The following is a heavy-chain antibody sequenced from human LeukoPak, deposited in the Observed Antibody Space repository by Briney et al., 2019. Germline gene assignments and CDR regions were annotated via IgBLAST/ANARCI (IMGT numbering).Heavy chain of an antibody. CDR1: GFTFSSYA. Sequence: GGSLRLSCAASGFTFSSYAVSWVRQAPGKGLEWVSAISGSGGSTYYADSVKGRFTISRDNSKNTLYLQMNSLRAEDTAVYYCARIGYCSSTSCYFYYYGMDVWGQGTTVTVSS. D-gene: IGHD2-2*01. J-gene: IGHJ6*02. CDR3: ARIGYCSSTSCYFYYYGMDV. V-gene: IGHV3-23*01. CDR2: ISGSGGST.